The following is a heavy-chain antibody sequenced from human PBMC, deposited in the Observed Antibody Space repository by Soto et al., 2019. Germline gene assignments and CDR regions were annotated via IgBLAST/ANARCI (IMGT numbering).Heavy chain of an antibody. Sequence: GASVKVSCKASGGTFSSYAISWVRQAPGQGLEWKGGIIPIFGTANYAQKFQGRVTITADESTSTAYMELSSLRSEDTAVYYCARDQHPYYYDSSDTTQSMDVWGQGTTVTVSS. J-gene: IGHJ6*02. CDR2: IIPIFGTA. D-gene: IGHD3-22*01. CDR3: ARDQHPYYYDSSDTTQSMDV. CDR1: GGTFSSYA. V-gene: IGHV1-69*13.